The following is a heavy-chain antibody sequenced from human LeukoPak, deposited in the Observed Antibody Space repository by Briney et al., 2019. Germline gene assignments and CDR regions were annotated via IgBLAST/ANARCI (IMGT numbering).Heavy chain of an antibody. CDR2: INHSGST. J-gene: IGHJ4*02. D-gene: IGHD6-19*01. Sequence: SETLSLTCAVYGGSFSGYYWSWIRQPPGKGLGWIGEINHSGSTNYNPSLKSRVTISVDTSKNQFSLKLSSVTAADTAVYYCASTPTGYSSGWYGFWGQGTLVTVSS. CDR1: GGSFSGYY. CDR3: ASTPTGYSSGWYGF. V-gene: IGHV4-34*01.